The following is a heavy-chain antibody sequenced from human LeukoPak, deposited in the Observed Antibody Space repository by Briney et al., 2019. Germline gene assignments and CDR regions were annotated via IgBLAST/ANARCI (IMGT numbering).Heavy chain of an antibody. CDR2: ISSSSSTI. CDR3: ARDPGVGLYMDV. CDR1: GFTFSSYS. Sequence: GGSLRLSCAASGFTFSSYSMNWVRQAPGKGLEWVSYISSSSSTIYYADSVKGRFTISRDNAKNSLYLQMNSLRAEDTAVYYCARDPGVGLYMDVWGKGTTVTVSS. V-gene: IGHV3-48*01. J-gene: IGHJ6*03.